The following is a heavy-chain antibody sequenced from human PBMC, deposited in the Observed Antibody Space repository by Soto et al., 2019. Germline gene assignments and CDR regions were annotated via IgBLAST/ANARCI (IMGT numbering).Heavy chain of an antibody. V-gene: IGHV4-4*02. CDR3: ARDSLSSWYQSWFDP. Sequence: QVQLQESGPGLVKPSGTLSLTCAVSGGSISSSNWWSWVRQPPGKGLEWIGEIYHSGSTNYNPSLKSRVTISVDKSKNQVSLQLSSVTAADTAVYYCARDSLSSWYQSWFDPWGQGTLVTVSS. J-gene: IGHJ5*02. CDR1: GGSISSSNW. D-gene: IGHD6-13*01. CDR2: IYHSGST.